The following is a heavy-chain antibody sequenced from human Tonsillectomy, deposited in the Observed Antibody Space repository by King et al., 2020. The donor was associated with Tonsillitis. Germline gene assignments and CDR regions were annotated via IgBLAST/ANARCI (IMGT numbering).Heavy chain of an antibody. Sequence: QLQESGPGLVKPSETLSLTCTVSGDSISSYYWSWIRQPAGKGLEWIGRIYTSGRPNYNPSLKSRLTVSVDTSKNQFSLKLSSVTAADTAVYYCARDRLRSINYYGSGSYWDYGGQGILVTVSS. V-gene: IGHV4-4*07. J-gene: IGHJ4*02. CDR3: ARDRLRSINYYGSGSYWDY. CDR2: IYTSGRP. D-gene: IGHD3-10*01. CDR1: GDSISSYY.